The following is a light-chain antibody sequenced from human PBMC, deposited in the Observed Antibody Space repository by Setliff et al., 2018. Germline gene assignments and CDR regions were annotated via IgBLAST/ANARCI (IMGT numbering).Light chain of an antibody. Sequence: QSVLTQPPSASGSPGQSVTISCTGTSSDVGGYNYVSWYQQHPGKAPKPLIYAINKRPSGVPDRFSGSKSGNTASLTVSGLQAEDEADYYCSSYAGSNNLVFGTGTKVTVL. V-gene: IGLV2-8*01. CDR1: SSDVGGYNY. CDR3: SSYAGSNNLV. J-gene: IGLJ1*01. CDR2: AIN.